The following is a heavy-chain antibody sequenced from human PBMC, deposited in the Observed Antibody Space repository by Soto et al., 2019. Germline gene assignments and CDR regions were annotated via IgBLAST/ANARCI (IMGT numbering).Heavy chain of an antibody. Sequence: QVQLVQSGAEVKKPGSSVKVSCKASGGTFRSYVTSWVRQAPGQGLEWLGGIIPMYGTTYYAQTFQGRVTISADASTSTGFMELSSLRSEDTAVYYCARLGTLDWIDDYWGQGPLVTVSS. CDR3: ARLGTLDWIDDY. V-gene: IGHV1-69*12. CDR2: IIPMYGTT. D-gene: IGHD1-1*01. CDR1: GGTFRSYV. J-gene: IGHJ4*02.